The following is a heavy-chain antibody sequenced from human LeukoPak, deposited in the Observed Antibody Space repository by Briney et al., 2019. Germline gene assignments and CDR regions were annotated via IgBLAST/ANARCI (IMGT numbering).Heavy chain of an antibody. J-gene: IGHJ4*02. D-gene: IGHD3-9*01. CDR3: ARGRLRYVDY. V-gene: IGHV4-34*01. CDR2: INHSGST. CDR1: GESFSGYY. Sequence: PSETLSLTCAVSGESFSGYYWSWLRQPQGKGMEWIGEINHSGSTNYNPSLTSRVTISVDTSKYQFSLKLSSVAAADTAVYYCARGRLRYVDYWGQGTLVTVSS.